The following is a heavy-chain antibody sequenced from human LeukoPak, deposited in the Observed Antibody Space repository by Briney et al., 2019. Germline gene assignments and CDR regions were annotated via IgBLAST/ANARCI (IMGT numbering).Heavy chain of an antibody. CDR2: ISPDGSEK. Sequence: GGSLRLSCAASGFTLSTYSTFWMTWVRQAPGGGLEWVGNISPDGSEKYYVDSVKGRFTISRDNAKNPLYLQMNSLRAEDTAVYYCARYKHCGGDCYPLDYWGQGTLVTVSS. V-gene: IGHV3-7*01. CDR1: GFTLSTYSTFW. J-gene: IGHJ4*02. D-gene: IGHD2-21*02. CDR3: ARYKHCGGDCYPLDY.